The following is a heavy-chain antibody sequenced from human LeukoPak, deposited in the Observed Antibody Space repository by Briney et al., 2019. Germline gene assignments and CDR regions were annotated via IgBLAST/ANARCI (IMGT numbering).Heavy chain of an antibody. J-gene: IGHJ2*01. V-gene: IGHV4-34*01. Sequence: SETLSLTCAVYGGSFSGYYWSWIRQPPGKGLEWIGEVKHSGSTNYNPSLKSRVTMSVDTSKNQFSLNLRSVSAADTAVYFCARAILTASGSVWYFDLWGRGTLVTVSS. D-gene: IGHD3-3*01. CDR2: VKHSGST. CDR1: GGSFSGYY. CDR3: ARAILTASGSVWYFDL.